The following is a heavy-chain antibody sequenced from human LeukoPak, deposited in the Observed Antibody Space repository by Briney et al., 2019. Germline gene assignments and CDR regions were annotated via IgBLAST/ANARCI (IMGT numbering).Heavy chain of an antibody. CDR2: ISHSGRT. CDR3: ARGRGYYDSSGLYY. CDR1: GGSFSGYY. Sequence: PSETLSLTCDVFGGSFSGYYWSWIRQPPGKGLEWIGEISHSGRTNYNPSLKSRVTISFDTSKNQFSLKVNSVTAADTAVYYCARGRGYYDSSGLYYWGQGTLVTVSS. V-gene: IGHV4-34*01. D-gene: IGHD3-22*01. J-gene: IGHJ4*02.